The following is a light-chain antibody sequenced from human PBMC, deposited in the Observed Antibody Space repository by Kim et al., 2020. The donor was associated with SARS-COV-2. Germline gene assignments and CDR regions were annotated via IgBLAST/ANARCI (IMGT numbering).Light chain of an antibody. CDR1: RSNIGAGYD. Sequence: RVTISCTGSRSNIGAGYDVHWYQQFPGIAPKFLIYGNSNRPSGVPDRFSGSKSGTSAFLAITGLQAEDEADYYCQSYDSSLSGWVFGGGTQLTVL. J-gene: IGLJ3*02. V-gene: IGLV1-40*01. CDR2: GNS. CDR3: QSYDSSLSGWV.